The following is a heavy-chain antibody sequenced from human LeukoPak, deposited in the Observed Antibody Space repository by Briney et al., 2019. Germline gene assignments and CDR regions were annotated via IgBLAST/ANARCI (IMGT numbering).Heavy chain of an antibody. CDR1: GGTFSSYA. V-gene: IGHV1-69*04. Sequence: SVKVSCKASGGTFSSYAISWVRQAPGQGLEWMGRIIPILGIASYAQKFQGRVTITADKSTSTAYMELSSLRSEDTAVYYCAKEADYYDSSGYYYVDYFDYWGQGTLVTVSS. J-gene: IGHJ4*02. CDR3: AKEADYYDSSGYYYVDYFDY. CDR2: IIPILGIA. D-gene: IGHD3-22*01.